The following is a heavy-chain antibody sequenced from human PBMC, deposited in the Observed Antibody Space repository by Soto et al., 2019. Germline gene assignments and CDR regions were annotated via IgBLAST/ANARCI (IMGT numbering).Heavy chain of an antibody. CDR1: GFTFSSYS. D-gene: IGHD3-9*01. CDR2: ISSSSSYI. CDR3: ARARLGDILTGYYRSWGEDYFDY. V-gene: IGHV3-21*01. J-gene: IGHJ4*02. Sequence: EVQLVESGGGLVKPGGSLRLSCAASGFTFSSYSMNWVRQAPGKGLEWVSSISSSSSYIYYADSVKGRFTISRDNAKNSLYLQMNSLRAEDTAVYYCARARLGDILTGYYRSWGEDYFDYWGQGTLVTVSS.